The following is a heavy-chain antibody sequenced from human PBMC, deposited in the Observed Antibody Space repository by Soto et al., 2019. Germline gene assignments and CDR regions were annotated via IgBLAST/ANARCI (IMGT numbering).Heavy chain of an antibody. Sequence: RVCCKASGRTFTSYWIGWVRQMPGKGLEWMGIIYPGDSDTRYSPSFQGQVTISADKSISTAYLQWSSLKASDTAMYYCARRIAVAGTPRAWDFDLWGRGTLVTVSS. D-gene: IGHD6-19*01. CDR1: GRTFTSYW. CDR2: IYPGDSDT. J-gene: IGHJ2*01. CDR3: ARRIAVAGTPRAWDFDL. V-gene: IGHV5-51*01.